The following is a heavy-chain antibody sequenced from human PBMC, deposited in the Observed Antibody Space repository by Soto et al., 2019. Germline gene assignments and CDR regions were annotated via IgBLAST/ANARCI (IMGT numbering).Heavy chain of an antibody. V-gene: IGHV4-39*01. J-gene: IGHJ4*02. D-gene: IGHD6-19*01. CDR2: IYYSGST. CDR3: ARSHSSGWYLPDDY. Sequence: SETLSLTCTVSGVSISSSSYHWGWIRQPPGKGLEWIGSIYYSGSTYYNPSLKSRVTISVDTSKNQFSLKLSSVTAADTAVYYCARSHSSGWYLPDDYWGQGTLVTVS. CDR1: GVSISSSSYH.